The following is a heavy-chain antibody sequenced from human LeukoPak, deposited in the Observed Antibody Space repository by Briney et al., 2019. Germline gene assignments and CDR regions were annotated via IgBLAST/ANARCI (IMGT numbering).Heavy chain of an antibody. CDR3: ARDRLEPNYYYYGMDV. D-gene: IGHD1-1*01. V-gene: IGHV4-4*07. CDR2: IYTSGST. Sequence: SETLSLTCAVYGGSFSGYYWSWIRQPAGKGLEWIGRIYTSGSTNYNPSLKSRVTMSVDTSKNQFSLKLSSVTAADTAVYYCARDRLEPNYYYYGMDVWGQGTTVTVSS. CDR1: GGSFSGYY. J-gene: IGHJ6*02.